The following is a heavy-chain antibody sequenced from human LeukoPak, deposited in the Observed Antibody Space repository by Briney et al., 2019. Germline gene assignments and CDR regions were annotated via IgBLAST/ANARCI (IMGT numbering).Heavy chain of an antibody. CDR2: IKQDGSEK. Sequence: GGSLRLSCADSVIIITSYWMSWVRQTPGKGLEWVANIKQDGSEKNYVDSVKGRFTIFRDNARNSLYLQMNSLRAEDTAVYYCASHSYGYNHWGQGTLVIVSS. CDR1: VIIITSYW. CDR3: ASHSYGYNH. J-gene: IGHJ5*02. D-gene: IGHD3-16*01. V-gene: IGHV3-7*01.